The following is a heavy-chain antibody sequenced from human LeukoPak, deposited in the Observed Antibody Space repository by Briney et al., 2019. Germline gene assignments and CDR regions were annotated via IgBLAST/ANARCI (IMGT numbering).Heavy chain of an antibody. CDR3: ARDNRIAAYYYYMDV. CDR2: IRYDGSRK. Sequence: GGSLRLSCAASGFIFSSYGMHWVRQAPDKGLEWVAFIRYDGSRKYYADSVKGRFTISRDNSKNTLYLQMNSLRADDTAVYYCARDNRIAAYYYYMDVWGKGTTVTVSS. J-gene: IGHJ6*03. V-gene: IGHV3-30*02. D-gene: IGHD6-13*01. CDR1: GFIFSSYG.